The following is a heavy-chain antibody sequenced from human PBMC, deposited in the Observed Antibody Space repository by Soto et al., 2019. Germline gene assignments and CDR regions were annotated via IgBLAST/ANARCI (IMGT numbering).Heavy chain of an antibody. Sequence: SVKVSCKASGGTFSSYAISWVRQAPGQGLEWMGGVIPIFGTANYAQKFQGRVTITADKSTSTAYMELSSLRSEDTAVYYCARKIVGAPGIHYFDYWGQGTLVTVSS. CDR1: GGTFSSYA. D-gene: IGHD1-26*01. CDR3: ARKIVGAPGIHYFDY. V-gene: IGHV1-69*06. CDR2: VIPIFGTA. J-gene: IGHJ4*02.